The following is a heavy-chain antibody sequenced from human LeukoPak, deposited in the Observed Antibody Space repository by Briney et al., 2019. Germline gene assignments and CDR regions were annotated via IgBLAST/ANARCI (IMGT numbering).Heavy chain of an antibody. J-gene: IGHJ5*02. CDR2: IYYSGST. D-gene: IGHD3-16*02. CDR1: GGSISSYY. V-gene: IGHV4-59*01. CDR3: ARAKAADDYVWGSYRPNWFDP. Sequence: PSETLSLTCTVSGGSISSYYWSWIRQPPGKGLEWIGYIYYSGSTNYNPSLKSRVTISVDTSKNQFSLKLSSVTAADTAVYYRARAKAADDYVWGSYRPNWFDPWGQGTLVTVSS.